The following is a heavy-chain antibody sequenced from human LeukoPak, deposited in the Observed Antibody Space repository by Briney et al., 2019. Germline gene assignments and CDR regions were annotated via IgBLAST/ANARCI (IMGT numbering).Heavy chain of an antibody. D-gene: IGHD3-22*01. Sequence: GGSLRLSRAASGFTFSDYNMNWVRQAVGKGLEWVSSLSNGRSYIYYAESVKGRFTISRDNAKNSLYLQMNSLRAEDTAVYYCARVRRGDSSGYNDYWGQGTLVTVSS. CDR3: ARVRRGDSSGYNDY. CDR1: GFTFSDYN. CDR2: LSNGRSYI. J-gene: IGHJ4*02. V-gene: IGHV3-21*01.